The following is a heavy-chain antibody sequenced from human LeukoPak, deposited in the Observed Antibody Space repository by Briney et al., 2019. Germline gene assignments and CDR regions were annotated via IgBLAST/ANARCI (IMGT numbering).Heavy chain of an antibody. CDR3: ARGYTYGQLDS. J-gene: IGHJ4*02. CDR1: GYTFTNYD. Sequence: ASVKVSCKTSGYTFTNYDINWVRQAPGQGLEWMAWMNPNSGHMDFTQKFQGRLTMTRNTPMSTAYMELSSLRSDDTAVYYCARGYTYGQLDSWGQGTLVTASS. CDR2: MNPNSGHM. V-gene: IGHV1-8*01. D-gene: IGHD5-18*01.